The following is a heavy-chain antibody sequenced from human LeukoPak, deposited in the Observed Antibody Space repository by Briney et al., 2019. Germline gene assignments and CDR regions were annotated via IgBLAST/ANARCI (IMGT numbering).Heavy chain of an antibody. V-gene: IGHV4-59*01. J-gene: IGHJ4*02. D-gene: IGHD3-10*01. CDR1: GGSISSYY. CDR2: IYYSGST. Sequence: SETLSLTCTVSGGSISSYYWSWIRQPPGKGLEWIGYIYYSGSTNYNPSLKSRVSISVDTSKNQFSLKLSSVTAADTAVYYCARVRGFGELLYLYYFDYWGQGTLVTVSS. CDR3: ARVRGFGELLYLYYFDY.